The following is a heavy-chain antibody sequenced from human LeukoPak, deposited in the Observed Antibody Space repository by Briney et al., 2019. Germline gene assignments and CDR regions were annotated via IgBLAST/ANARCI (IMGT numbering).Heavy chain of an antibody. CDR2: INPNSGGT. Sequence: GASVKVSCKASGYTFTGYYMHWVRQAPGQGLEWMGWINPNSGGTNYAQKFQGRVTMTRDTSISTTYMELSRLRSDDTAVYYCARSGSYEVGLVDYWGQGTLVTVSS. CDR3: ARSGSYEVGLVDY. CDR1: GYTFTGYY. D-gene: IGHD1-26*01. V-gene: IGHV1-2*02. J-gene: IGHJ4*02.